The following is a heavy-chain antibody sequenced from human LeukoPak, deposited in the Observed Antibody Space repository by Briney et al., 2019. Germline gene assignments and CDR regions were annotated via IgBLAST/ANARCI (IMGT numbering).Heavy chain of an antibody. Sequence: SGTLSLTCTVSGGSISSGDYYWSWIRQPPGKGLEWIGYIYYSGSTYYNPSLKSRVTISVDTSKNQFSLKLSSVTAADTAVYYCARGAHYCSSTSCWGFLGYWGQGTLVTVSS. V-gene: IGHV4-30-4*01. CDR2: IYYSGST. J-gene: IGHJ4*02. D-gene: IGHD2-2*01. CDR1: GGSISSGDYY. CDR3: ARGAHYCSSTSCWGFLGY.